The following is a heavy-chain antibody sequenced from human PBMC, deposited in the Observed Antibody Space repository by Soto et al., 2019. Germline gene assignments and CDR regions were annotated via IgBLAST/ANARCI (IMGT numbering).Heavy chain of an antibody. J-gene: IGHJ5*02. CDR3: ARDAGLVAVAQNWFDP. CDR1: GFTFSSYG. CDR2: IWYDGSNK. D-gene: IGHD6-19*01. Sequence: PGESLKISCAASGFTFSSYGMHWVRQAPGKGLEWVAVIWYDGSNKYYADSVKGRFTISRDNSKNTLYLQMNSLRAEDTAVYYCARDAGLVAVAQNWFDPWGQGTLVTVSS. V-gene: IGHV3-33*01.